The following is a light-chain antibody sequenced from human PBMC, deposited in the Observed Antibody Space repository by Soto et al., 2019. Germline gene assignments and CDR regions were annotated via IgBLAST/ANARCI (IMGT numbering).Light chain of an antibody. V-gene: IGKV1-12*01. CDR1: QGISSW. J-gene: IGKJ4*01. CDR3: QQANSFRIS. CDR2: ASS. Sequence: DIQMNQSPSSVSASVGERVTITCRASQGISSWLAWYQQKPVKAPKLLIYASSSLQSGVPSRFSGSGSGTDFTLTISSLEPEDFGTYFCQQANSFRISFGGGTKVEIK.